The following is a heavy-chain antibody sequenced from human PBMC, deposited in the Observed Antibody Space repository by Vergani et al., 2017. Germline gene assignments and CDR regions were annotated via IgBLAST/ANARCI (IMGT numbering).Heavy chain of an antibody. CDR2: ISWNSGSI. J-gene: IGHJ4*02. V-gene: IGHV3-9*01. D-gene: IGHD2-15*01. Sequence: EVQLVESGGGLVQPGRSLRLSCAASGFTFDDYAMHWVRQAPGKGLEWVSGISWNSGSIGYADSVKGRFTISRDNAKNSRYMQMNSLRAEDTALYYCANQDITEGWGQGTLVTVSS. CDR1: GFTFDDYA. CDR3: ANQDITEG.